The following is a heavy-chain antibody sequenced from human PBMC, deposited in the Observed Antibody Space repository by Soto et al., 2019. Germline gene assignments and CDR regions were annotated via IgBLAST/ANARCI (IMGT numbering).Heavy chain of an antibody. CDR3: ARVEYSTPPEWFDP. D-gene: IGHD6-6*01. CDR1: GGSISSGGYY. CDR2: IYYSGST. V-gene: IGHV4-31*03. Sequence: SETLSLTCTVSGGSISSGGYYWSWIRQHPGKGLEWIGYIYYSGSTYYNPSLKSRVTISVDTSKNQFSLKLSSVTAADTAVYYCARVEYSTPPEWFDPWGQGTLVTVSS. J-gene: IGHJ5*02.